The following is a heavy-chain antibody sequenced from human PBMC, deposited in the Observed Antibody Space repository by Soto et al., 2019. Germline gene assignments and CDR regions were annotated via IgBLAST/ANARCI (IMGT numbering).Heavy chain of an antibody. D-gene: IGHD6-19*01. V-gene: IGHV1-69*06. CDR1: GGTFSSYA. J-gene: IGHJ4*02. CDR2: IIPIFGTA. Sequence: SVKVSCKASGGTFSSYAISWVRQAPGQGLEWMGGIIPIFGTANYAQKFQGRVTITADKSTSTAYMELSSLRAEDTALYYCAKDRGGSGWPEFDCWGQGTQVTVSS. CDR3: AKDRGGSGWPEFDC.